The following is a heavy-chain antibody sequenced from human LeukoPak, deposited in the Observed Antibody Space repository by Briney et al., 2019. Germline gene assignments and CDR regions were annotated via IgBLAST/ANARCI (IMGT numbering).Heavy chain of an antibody. D-gene: IGHD2-15*01. CDR1: GYTFTSYH. V-gene: IGHV1-8*01. CDR3: ARGLYRYSDPNDWFDP. J-gene: IGHJ5*02. Sequence: GASVTVSCTASGYTFTSYHINWVRQAPGQGLEWMGWMNPHSGKTGFAQKFQGRVRFTGDNSRSTAYMEVSSLRSEDTALYYCARGLYRYSDPNDWFDPWGQGTLVTVSS. CDR2: MNPHSGKT.